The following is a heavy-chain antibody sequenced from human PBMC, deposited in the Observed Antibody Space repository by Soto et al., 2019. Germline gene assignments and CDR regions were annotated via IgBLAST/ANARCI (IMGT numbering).Heavy chain of an antibody. V-gene: IGHV3-23*01. J-gene: IGHJ5*02. D-gene: IGHD2-2*03. CDR2: ISGSGGST. Sequence: EVQLLESGGGLVQPGGSLRLSCAASGFTFSSYAMSWVRQAPGKGLEWVSAISGSGGSTYYADSVKGRFTISRDNSKNPLYLQMSSLRAEDTAVYYCAKDGYCTSTSCATNWFDPWGQGTLVTVSS. CDR1: GFTFSSYA. CDR3: AKDGYCTSTSCATNWFDP.